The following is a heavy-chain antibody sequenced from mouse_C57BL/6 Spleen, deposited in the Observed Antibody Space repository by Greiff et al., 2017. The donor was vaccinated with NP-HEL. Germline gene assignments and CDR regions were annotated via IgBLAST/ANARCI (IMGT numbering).Heavy chain of an antibody. D-gene: IGHD1-1*01. CDR3: TTEGSSYAVLDFDY. CDR2: IDPETGGT. Sequence: QVQLQQSGAELVRPGASVTLSCKASGYTFTDYEMHWVKQTPVHGLEWIGAIDPETGGTAYNQKFKGKAILTADKSSSTAYMELRSLTSEDSAVYYCTTEGSSYAVLDFDYWGQGTTLTVSS. V-gene: IGHV1-15*01. CDR1: GYTFTDYE. J-gene: IGHJ2*01.